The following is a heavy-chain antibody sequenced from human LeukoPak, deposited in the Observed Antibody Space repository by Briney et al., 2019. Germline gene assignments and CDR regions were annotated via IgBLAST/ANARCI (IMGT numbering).Heavy chain of an antibody. D-gene: IGHD2-8*02. Sequence: SETLSLTCAVPDGPFSGYYWSWIRQAPGKGLEWIGEINHTGRTVYNQSLKSRVAISVDTSKKQFSLKVTSVTAADTGVYYCAREGNVLVVAQKKKKPFDLWGQGTLVIVSS. CDR3: AREGNVLVVAQKKKKPFDL. CDR2: INHTGRT. V-gene: IGHV4-34*01. J-gene: IGHJ4*02. CDR1: DGPFSGYY.